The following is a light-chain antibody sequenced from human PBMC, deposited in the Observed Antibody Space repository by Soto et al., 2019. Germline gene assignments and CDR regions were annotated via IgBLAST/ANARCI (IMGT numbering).Light chain of an antibody. J-gene: IGKJ1*01. Sequence: EIVLTQSPGTLSLSPGERATLSCRASQSVSSSYLAWYQQKPGQAPRLLIYGASSRDTGIPDRFSGSGSGRDFALTISRLEPAELAVYYCHPDGSSGTLTFGQGTKVEIK. CDR1: QSVSSSY. CDR2: GAS. CDR3: HPDGSSGTLT. V-gene: IGKV3-20*01.